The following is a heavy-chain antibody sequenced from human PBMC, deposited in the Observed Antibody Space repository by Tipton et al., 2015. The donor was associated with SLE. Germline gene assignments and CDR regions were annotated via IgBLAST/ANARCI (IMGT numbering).Heavy chain of an antibody. J-gene: IGHJ3*02. Sequence: GLVKPSETLSLTCTVSAGSISSYYWSWIRQPPGKGLEWIGYIYYTGSTKYNPSLKSRVTISVDTSKNQFSLKLSSVTAADTAVYYCAREEGQWDAFDIWGQGTMVTVSS. D-gene: IGHD6-19*01. CDR1: AGSISSYY. V-gene: IGHV4-59*01. CDR2: IYYTGST. CDR3: AREEGQWDAFDI.